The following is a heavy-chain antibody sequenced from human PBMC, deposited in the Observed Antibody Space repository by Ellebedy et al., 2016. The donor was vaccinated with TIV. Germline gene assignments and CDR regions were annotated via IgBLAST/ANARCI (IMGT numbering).Heavy chain of an antibody. V-gene: IGHV1-8*03. CDR2: MNPNSGNT. D-gene: IGHD5-18*01. CDR1: GYTFTSYD. Sequence: AASVKVSCKASGYTFTSYDINWVRQATGQGLEWMGWMNPNSGNTGYAQKFQGRVTITRNTSISTAYMELSSLRSDDTAVYYCARDPGYSYGPNNGIDYWGQGTLVTVSS. CDR3: ARDPGYSYGPNNGIDY. J-gene: IGHJ4*02.